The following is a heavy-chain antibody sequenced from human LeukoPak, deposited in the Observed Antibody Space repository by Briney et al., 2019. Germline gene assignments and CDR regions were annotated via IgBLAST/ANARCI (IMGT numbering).Heavy chain of an antibody. CDR1: GGSISSSGYY. CDR3: VTQVVPAAIPDAFDI. V-gene: IGHV4-39*01. J-gene: IGHJ3*02. CDR2: IYRSGST. Sequence: SETLSLTCTVSGGSISSSGYYWGWIRQPPGRGLEFIASIYRSGSTYHNPSLKSRVTISLDMSRNQFSLKLDSLTAADTAVYFCVTQVVPAAIPDAFDIWGQGTVVTVFS. D-gene: IGHD2-2*01.